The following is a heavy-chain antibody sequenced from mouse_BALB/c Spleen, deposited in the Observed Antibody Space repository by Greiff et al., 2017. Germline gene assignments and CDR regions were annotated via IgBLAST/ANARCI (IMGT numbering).Heavy chain of an antibody. D-gene: IGHD1-2*01. CDR3: ARGGITTATWYFDV. V-gene: IGHV1-9*01. CDR1: GYTFSSYW. CDR2: ILPGSGST. J-gene: IGHJ1*01. Sequence: QVQLQQSGAELMKPGASVKISCKATGYTFSSYWIEWVKQRPGHGLEWIGEILPGSGSTNYNEKFKGKATLTADTSSSTAYMQLSSLTSEDSAVYFCARGGITTATWYFDVWGAGTTVTVSS.